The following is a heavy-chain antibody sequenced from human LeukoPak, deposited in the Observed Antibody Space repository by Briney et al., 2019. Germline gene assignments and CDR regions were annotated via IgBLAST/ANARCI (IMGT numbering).Heavy chain of an antibody. CDR1: GFTFSSYW. CDR2: IKQDGSEE. Sequence: GGSLRLSCAASGFTFSSYWMSWVRQAPGKGLEWVANIKQDGSEEYYVDSVKGRFTISRDNAKNSLYLQMNSLRAEDTAVYYCARVMADIVVVPAAGFDYWGQGTLVTVSS. J-gene: IGHJ4*02. D-gene: IGHD2-2*01. V-gene: IGHV3-7*01. CDR3: ARVMADIVVVPAAGFDY.